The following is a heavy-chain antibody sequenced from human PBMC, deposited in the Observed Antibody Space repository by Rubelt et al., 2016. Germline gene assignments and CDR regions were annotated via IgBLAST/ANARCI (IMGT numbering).Heavy chain of an antibody. CDR2: IWNDGIYK. J-gene: IGHJ3*02. V-gene: IGHV3-33*01. CDR3: AREDTSSGSDAFDI. CDR1: RFTFSSYG. Sequence: QVQLVESGGGVVQPGRSLRLSCAASRFTFSSYGMHWVRQAPGKGLEWVANIWNDGIYKDYADSVKGRFTISRDNSKNTRYLQLDSLGAEETAVYYCAREDTSSGSDAFDIWGQGTMVTVSS. D-gene: IGHD5-18*01.